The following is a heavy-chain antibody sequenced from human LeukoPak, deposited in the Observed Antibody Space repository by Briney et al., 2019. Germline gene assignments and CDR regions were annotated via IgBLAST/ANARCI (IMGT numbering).Heavy chain of an antibody. CDR2: INHSGST. Sequence: PSETLSLTCAVYGGSFSGYYWSWIRQPPGKGLEWIGEINHSGSTNYNPSLKSRVTISVDTSKNQSSLKLSSVTAADTAVYYCAAAGTPPTSFDYWGQGTLVTVSS. CDR1: GGSFSGYY. D-gene: IGHD6-13*01. CDR3: AAAGTPPTSFDY. V-gene: IGHV4-34*01. J-gene: IGHJ4*02.